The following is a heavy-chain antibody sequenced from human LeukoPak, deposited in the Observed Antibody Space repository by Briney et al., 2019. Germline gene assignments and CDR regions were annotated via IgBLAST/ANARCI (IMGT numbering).Heavy chain of an antibody. Sequence: GASVKVFCKASGYTFTSYYMHWVRQAPGQGLEWMGIINPSGGSTSYAQKFQGRVTMTRDTSTSTVYMELSSLRSEDTAVYYCARDAVYGSGTPGWFDPWGQGTLVTVSS. CDR1: GYTFTSYY. J-gene: IGHJ5*02. CDR2: INPSGGST. V-gene: IGHV1-46*01. D-gene: IGHD3-10*01. CDR3: ARDAVYGSGTPGWFDP.